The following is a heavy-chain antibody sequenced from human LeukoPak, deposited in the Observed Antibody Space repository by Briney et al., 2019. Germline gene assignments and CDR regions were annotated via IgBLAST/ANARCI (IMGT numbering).Heavy chain of an antibody. CDR2: ISWNSGSI. V-gene: IGHV3-9*01. J-gene: IGHJ4*02. D-gene: IGHD6-19*01. CDR1: GFTFDDYA. CDR3: AKGRSSGWSTFDY. Sequence: GGSLRLSCAASGFTFDDYAMHWVRQAPGKGLEWVSGISWNSGSIGYADSVEGRFTISRDNAKNSLYLQMNSLRAEDTALYYCAKGRSSGWSTFDYWGQGTLVTVSS.